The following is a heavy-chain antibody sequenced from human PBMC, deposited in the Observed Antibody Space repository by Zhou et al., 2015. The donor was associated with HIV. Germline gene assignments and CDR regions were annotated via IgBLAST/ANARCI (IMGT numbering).Heavy chain of an antibody. V-gene: IGHV1-8*01. D-gene: IGHD3-16*01. CDR3: AKDVGGGKNGGYYGLDV. CDR2: MNPESGKT. CDR1: GYIFTTYD. J-gene: IGHJ6*02. Sequence: QVQLVQSGAEVKRPGASVRVSCKASGYIFTTYDINWMRQATGQGLEWLGWMNPESGKTGDAQKFRGRITMTRNTSTNTAYMDLSGLRPEDTAVYYCAKDVGGGKNGGYYGLDVWGQGTTVTVSS.